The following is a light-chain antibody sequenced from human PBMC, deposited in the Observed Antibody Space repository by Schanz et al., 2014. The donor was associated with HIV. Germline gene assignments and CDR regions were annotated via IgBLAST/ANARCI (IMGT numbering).Light chain of an antibody. V-gene: IGLV2-8*01. Sequence: QSVLTQPPSASGSPGQSVTISCTGTSSDVGGYNYVSWYQQHPGKAPKIMIYEVSKRPSGVPDRFSGSKSGNTASPTVSGLQADDEGDYYCTSYTTTRTVAFGGGTKLTVL. CDR3: TSYTTTRTVA. CDR2: EVS. J-gene: IGLJ2*01. CDR1: SSDVGGYNY.